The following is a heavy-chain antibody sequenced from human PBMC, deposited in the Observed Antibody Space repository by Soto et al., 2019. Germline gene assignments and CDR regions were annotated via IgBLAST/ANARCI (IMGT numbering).Heavy chain of an antibody. CDR2: INPISGST. Sequence: ASVKVSCKASGYTFTSYDINWVRQATGQGLEWMGIINPISGSTNYAQKFQGRVTVTRDTSTSTVYMELSSLRSEDTAVYYCARGVLLWFGELLLSLDYWGQGNLVTVSS. D-gene: IGHD3-10*01. CDR1: GYTFTSYD. V-gene: IGHV1-46*03. CDR3: ARGVLLWFGELLLSLDY. J-gene: IGHJ4*02.